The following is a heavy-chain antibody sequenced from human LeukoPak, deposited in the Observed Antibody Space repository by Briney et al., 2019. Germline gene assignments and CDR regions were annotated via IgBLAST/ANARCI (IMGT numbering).Heavy chain of an antibody. D-gene: IGHD4-17*01. Sequence: GASVKVSCKASGHTFTSYDINWVRQATGQGLEWMGWMNPNSGNTGYAQKFQGRVTMTRNTSISTAYMELSSLRSEDTAVYYCARGNRDYGPYYYYYYGMDVWGQGTTVTVSS. J-gene: IGHJ6*02. CDR1: GHTFTSYD. CDR3: ARGNRDYGPYYYYYYGMDV. CDR2: MNPNSGNT. V-gene: IGHV1-8*01.